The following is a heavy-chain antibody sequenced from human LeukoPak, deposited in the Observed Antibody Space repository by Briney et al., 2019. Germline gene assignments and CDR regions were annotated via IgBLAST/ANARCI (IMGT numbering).Heavy chain of an antibody. CDR3: ARGRRYFDY. CDR2: IYYSGST. V-gene: IGHV4-59*01. Sequence: PSETLSLTCTVSGGSISSYYWSWIRQPPGKGLEWIGYIYYSGSTNYNPSLKSRVTISEDTSKNQFFLRLSSVTAADTAVYYCARGRRYFDYWGQGTLVTVSS. J-gene: IGHJ4*02. CDR1: GGSISSYY.